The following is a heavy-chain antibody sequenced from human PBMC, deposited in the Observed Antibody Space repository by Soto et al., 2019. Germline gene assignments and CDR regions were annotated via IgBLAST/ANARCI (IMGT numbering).Heavy chain of an antibody. CDR1: GFSVSSDY. CDR3: TRAGSDPGNFCILNYYASEV. D-gene: IGHD3-3*01. Sequence: GGSLTLSCAAYGFSVSSDYMSWVRQDPGKGLEWASLIYSGVDTYYADSVKGRFTISRDISSNRIYLHMTSLRADDTAIYYCTRAGSDPGNFCILNYYASEVLGRRTTVIASS. CDR2: IYSGVDT. J-gene: IGHJ6*02. V-gene: IGHV3-53*01.